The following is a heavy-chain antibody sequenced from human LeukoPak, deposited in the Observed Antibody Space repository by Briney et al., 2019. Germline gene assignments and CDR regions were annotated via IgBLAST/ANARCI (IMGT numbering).Heavy chain of an antibody. CDR1: GGSISSSSYY. CDR3: SRGFLSIRQQLVRGFDY. V-gene: IGHV4-39*07. Sequence: SETLSLTCTVSGGSISSSSYYWSWIRQPPGKGLEWIGEINHSGSTNYNPSLKSRVTISVDTSKDQFSLKLSCVTAADTAVYYCSRGFLSIRQQLVRGFDYWGQGTLVTVSS. D-gene: IGHD6-13*01. J-gene: IGHJ4*02. CDR2: INHSGST.